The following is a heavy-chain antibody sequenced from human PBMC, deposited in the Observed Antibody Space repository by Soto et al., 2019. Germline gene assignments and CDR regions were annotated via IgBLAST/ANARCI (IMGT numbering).Heavy chain of an antibody. V-gene: IGHV4-59*01. J-gene: IGHJ4*02. D-gene: IGHD3-10*01. CDR2: IYYSGGT. Sequence: QVQLQESGPGLVKPSETLSLTCTVSGGSISGYYWSWIRQPPGKGLEWIGYIYYSGGTNYNPSLKTPVTISVTPSTYLFYLQLGSVTAADTAVYYCASGRAYGSGNRRRDFWGQGTLVTVSS. CDR1: GGSISGYY. CDR3: ASGRAYGSGNRRRDF.